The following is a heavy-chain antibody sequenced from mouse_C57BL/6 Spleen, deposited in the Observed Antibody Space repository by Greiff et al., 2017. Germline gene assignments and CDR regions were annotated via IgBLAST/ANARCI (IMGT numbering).Heavy chain of an antibody. CDR1: GYTFTSYW. J-gene: IGHJ2*01. CDR2: IDPSNGGT. Sequence: QVQLKQPGTELVKPGASVKLSCKASGYTFTSYWMHWVKQRPGQGLEWIGNIDPSNGGTNYNEKFKSKATLTVDKSSSTAYMQLSSLTSEDSAVYYCARTGRIYYDYDGFDYWGQGTTLTVSS. V-gene: IGHV1-53*01. CDR3: ARTGRIYYDYDGFDY. D-gene: IGHD2-4*01.